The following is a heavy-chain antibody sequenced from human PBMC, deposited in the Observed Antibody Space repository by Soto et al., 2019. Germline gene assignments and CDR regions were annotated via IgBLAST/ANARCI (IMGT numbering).Heavy chain of an antibody. V-gene: IGHV6-1*01. Sequence: HTFALTGAFSGDIFYSSRAVWDWIRQSPSRGLEWLGRTYYRSKWFNNYALSVKSRITINPDTSKNQLSLQLNSVTPEDKAVYYCARGDQGFDYWGQGTLVTVSS. J-gene: IGHJ4*02. CDR1: GDIFYSSRAV. CDR2: TYYRSKWFN. CDR3: ARGDQGFDY. D-gene: IGHD3-16*01.